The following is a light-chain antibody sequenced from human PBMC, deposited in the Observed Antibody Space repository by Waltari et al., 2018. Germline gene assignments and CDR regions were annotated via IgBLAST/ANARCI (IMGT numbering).Light chain of an antibody. CDR2: EAS. J-gene: IGKJ5*01. V-gene: IGKV1-33*01. CDR3: QQYDDVPIT. Sequence: DIQMTQSPASLSASVGDRVDIPCQATRDITNFLGWVQQMSGETPRLLIYEASILDTGVPSRFSGRGSGTHFTLTINDVQPEDSATYFCQQYDDVPITFGQVTRLDI. CDR1: RDITNF.